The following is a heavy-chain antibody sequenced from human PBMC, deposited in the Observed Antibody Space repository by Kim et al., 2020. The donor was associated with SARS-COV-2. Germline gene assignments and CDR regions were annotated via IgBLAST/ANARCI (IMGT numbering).Heavy chain of an antibody. V-gene: IGHV3-11*05. Sequence: YSDSVKGRFTITRDNAKGSVYLQMSSLRVEDTAIYYCAREYGAGKGFDYWGRGTLVTVGS. J-gene: IGHJ4*02. CDR3: AREYGAGKGFDY. D-gene: IGHD2-8*01.